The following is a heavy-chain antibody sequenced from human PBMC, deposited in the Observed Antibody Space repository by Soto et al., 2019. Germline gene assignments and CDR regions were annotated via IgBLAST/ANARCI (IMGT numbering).Heavy chain of an antibody. D-gene: IGHD1-26*01. CDR3: ARGVSVALAVQGGAPDKNYFDS. J-gene: IGHJ4*02. CDR2: IDHSGIT. Sequence: LSLTCAVSGGSFSGFYWTWIRQSPGKGLEWIGEIDHSGITNHNTALKSRATMSVDTSKNQFSLKLRSVTAADTAVYYCARGVSVALAVQGGAPDKNYFDSWSQGTLVTVSS. CDR1: GGSFSGFY. V-gene: IGHV4-34*04.